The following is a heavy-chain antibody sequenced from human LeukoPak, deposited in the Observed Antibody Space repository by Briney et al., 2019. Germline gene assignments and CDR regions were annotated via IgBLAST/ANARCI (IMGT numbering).Heavy chain of an antibody. CDR2: INSDGSYI. CDR3: AKGGKWDVTPFDY. Sequence: PGGSLRLSCSASGFTFSLYAMHWVRQAPGKGLEYVSAINSDGSYIYYADSVKGRFIISRDNSKNTLYLQVNSLRAEDTAVYYCAKGGKWDVTPFDYWGQGTLVTVSS. V-gene: IGHV3-64*04. CDR1: GFTFSLYA. J-gene: IGHJ4*02. D-gene: IGHD1-26*01.